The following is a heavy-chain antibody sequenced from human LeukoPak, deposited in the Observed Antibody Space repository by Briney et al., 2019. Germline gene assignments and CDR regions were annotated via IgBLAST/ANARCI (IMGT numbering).Heavy chain of an antibody. CDR1: GDRVSINTAA. CDR3: ARGPGRLDP. V-gene: IGHV6-1*01. CDR2: TYYRSKWYN. Sequence: TLSLTCAISGDRVSINTAAWNWIRQSPSRGLEWLGRTYYRSKWYNAYAESVKSRITINQNTSKNQFSLQLNSVTPEDTAVYYCARGPGRLDPWGQGTLVTVSS. J-gene: IGHJ5*02.